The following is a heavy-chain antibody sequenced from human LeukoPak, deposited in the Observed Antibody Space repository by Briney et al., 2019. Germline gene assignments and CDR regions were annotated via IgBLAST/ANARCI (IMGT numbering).Heavy chain of an antibody. Sequence: SETLSLTCAVSGGSISSSNWWSWVRQPPGKGLEWIGEIYHSGSTNYNPSLKSRVTISVDKSKNQFSLKLSSVTAADTAVYYCARWGLGYCSGGSCYSDYWGQGTLVTVSS. V-gene: IGHV4-4*02. CDR1: GGSISSSNW. D-gene: IGHD2-15*01. CDR2: IYHSGST. CDR3: ARWGLGYCSGGSCYSDY. J-gene: IGHJ4*02.